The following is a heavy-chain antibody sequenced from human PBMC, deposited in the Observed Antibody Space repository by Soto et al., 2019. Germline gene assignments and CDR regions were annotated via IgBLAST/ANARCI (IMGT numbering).Heavy chain of an antibody. CDR1: EFTFSSYG. Sequence: GGSLGLSCASSEFTFSSYGMHWVRQAPGKGPELVATIWYDGNNQYYAESVKGRFTISRDNSKNTLYLQMNSLRVEDTAVYFCARGSWDLIGYFVYWGQGTLVTVSS. CDR2: IWYDGNNQ. D-gene: IGHD1-26*01. CDR3: ARGSWDLIGYFVY. J-gene: IGHJ4*02. V-gene: IGHV3-33*01.